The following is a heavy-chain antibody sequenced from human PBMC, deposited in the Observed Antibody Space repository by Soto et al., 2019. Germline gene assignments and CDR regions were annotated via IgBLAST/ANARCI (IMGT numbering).Heavy chain of an antibody. D-gene: IGHD3-3*01. J-gene: IGHJ6*02. CDR2: IYYSGST. V-gene: IGHV4-61*01. CDR3: ASATYYDFWSGFYYGMDV. CDR1: GGSVSSGSYY. Sequence: QVQLQESGPGLVKPSETLSLTCTVSGGSVSSGSYYWSWIRQPPGKGLEWIGYIYYSGSTTYNPSLKSRVTISVDTSKNQFSLKLSSVTAADTAVYYCASATYYDFWSGFYYGMDVWGQGTTVTVSS.